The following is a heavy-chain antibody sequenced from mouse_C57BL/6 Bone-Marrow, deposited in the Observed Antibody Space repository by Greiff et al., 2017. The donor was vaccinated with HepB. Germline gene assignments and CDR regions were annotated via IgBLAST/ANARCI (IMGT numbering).Heavy chain of an antibody. CDR2: IYPGSGST. V-gene: IGHV1-55*01. CDR1: GYTFTSYW. Sequence: QVQLQQPGAELVKPGASVKMSCKASGYTFTSYWITWVKQRPGQGLEWIGDIYPGSGSTNYNEKFKSKATLTVDTSSSTAYMQLSSLTSEDSAVYYCARYYDGSRAWFAYWGQGTLVTVSA. D-gene: IGHD1-1*01. CDR3: ARYYDGSRAWFAY. J-gene: IGHJ3*01.